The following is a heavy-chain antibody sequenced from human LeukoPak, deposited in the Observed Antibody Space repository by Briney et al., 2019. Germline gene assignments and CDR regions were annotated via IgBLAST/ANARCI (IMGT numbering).Heavy chain of an antibody. V-gene: IGHV1-18*01. CDR2: ISAYNGNT. Sequence: ASVKVSCKGSGYSFSNYGFSWVRQAPGQGLEWMGWISAYNGNTNYAQKFQGRVTMTTDTSTSTAYMELRSLRSDDTAVYYCARGTTAITTSDYWGQGTLVTVSS. CDR3: ARGTTAITTSDY. D-gene: IGHD4-11*01. CDR1: GYSFSNYG. J-gene: IGHJ4*02.